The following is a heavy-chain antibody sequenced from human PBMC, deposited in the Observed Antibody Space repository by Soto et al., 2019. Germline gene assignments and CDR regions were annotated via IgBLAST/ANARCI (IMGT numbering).Heavy chain of an antibody. J-gene: IGHJ4*02. D-gene: IGHD3-16*01. Sequence: QVQLQESGPGLVKASETLSLTCTVSGGSMFSYYWSWIRQPAGKGLEWIARIYGSGVTNYNPSLKSRVTMSLDTSKNKFALRLTSVTAAETAVYYCAREGASSYASRHFDNWGPGTLVTVSS. V-gene: IGHV4-4*07. CDR1: GGSMFSYY. CDR2: IYGSGVT. CDR3: AREGASSYASRHFDN.